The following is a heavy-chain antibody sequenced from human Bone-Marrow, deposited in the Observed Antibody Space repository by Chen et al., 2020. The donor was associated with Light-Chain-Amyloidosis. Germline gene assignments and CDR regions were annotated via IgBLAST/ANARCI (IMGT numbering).Heavy chain of an antibody. D-gene: IGHD3-16*01. CDR1: GFTFSTSW. J-gene: IGHJ4*02. CDR3: ARARGRAVYDY. CDR2: INPAGGET. V-gene: IGHV3-7*01. Sequence: EVQLVESGGGLVQPGGPLRLSCAASGFTFSTSWMGWVRQAPGKGLEWVSNINPAGGETYYLDAVKGRFTISRDNARNSLYLQMNSLRAEDTAVYYCARARGRAVYDYWGQGTLLTVSS.